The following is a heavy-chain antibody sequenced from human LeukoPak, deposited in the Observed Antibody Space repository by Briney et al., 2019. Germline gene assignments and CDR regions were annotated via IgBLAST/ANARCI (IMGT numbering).Heavy chain of an antibody. CDR1: GFTFSSYN. V-gene: IGHV3-48*04. CDR3: ARGPYCSGGSCYPNWFDP. J-gene: IGHJ5*02. D-gene: IGHD2-15*01. Sequence: GGSLRLSCAASGFTFSSYNMNWVRQAPGKGLEWVSYISSSSTTIYYADSVKGRFTISRDNAKNSLYLQMNSLRAEDTAVYYCARGPYCSGGSCYPNWFDPWGQGTLVTVSS. CDR2: ISSSSTTI.